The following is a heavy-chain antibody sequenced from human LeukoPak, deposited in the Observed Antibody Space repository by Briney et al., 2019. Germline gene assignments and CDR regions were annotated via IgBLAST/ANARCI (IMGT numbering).Heavy chain of an antibody. D-gene: IGHD6-19*01. CDR1: GYIFTNYG. CDR2: ISTYHGNT. Sequence: ASVKVSCKASGYIFTNYGISWVRQAPGQGLEWLGWISTYHGNTNYAQTLQGRVTMTTDTSTSTAYMELRSLRSDDTAVYYCARAGGWAREDYKADAFDIWGQGTMVTVSS. V-gene: IGHV1-18*01. J-gene: IGHJ3*02. CDR3: ARAGGWAREDYKADAFDI.